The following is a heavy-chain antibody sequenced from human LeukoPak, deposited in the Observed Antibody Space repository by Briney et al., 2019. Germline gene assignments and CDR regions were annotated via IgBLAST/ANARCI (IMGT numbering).Heavy chain of an antibody. CDR3: TTDTFDCDGYSHDF. D-gene: IGHD2-21*02. J-gene: IGHJ4*02. CDR2: IKRKVDGKTT. V-gene: IGHV3-15*01. Sequence: SGGSLRLSCSASGFTFSNTWRSWVRQAPGKGLEWVGRIKRKVDGKTTDYAASVKGIISITRDDSESTLYLEMNSLKTEVTAVYYCTTDTFDCDGYSHDFWGQGTLVTVSS. CDR1: GFTFSNTW.